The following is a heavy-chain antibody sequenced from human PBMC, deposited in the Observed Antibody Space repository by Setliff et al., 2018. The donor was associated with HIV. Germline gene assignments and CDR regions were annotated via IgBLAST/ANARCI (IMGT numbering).Heavy chain of an antibody. V-gene: IGHV1-18*01. CDR3: ATFKYSGQTIPLLGGHYYHGLDV. Sequence: ASVKVSCKASGYSLSDCGVSWVRRAPGQGLEWMGWISAYNGHTDYAEKVQDRVTMTTDTSTTTAYMELRSLRFDDTAVYYCATFKYSGQTIPLLGGHYYHGLDVWGQGTTVTVSS. CDR1: GYSLSDCG. J-gene: IGHJ6*02. D-gene: IGHD5-12*01. CDR2: ISAYNGHT.